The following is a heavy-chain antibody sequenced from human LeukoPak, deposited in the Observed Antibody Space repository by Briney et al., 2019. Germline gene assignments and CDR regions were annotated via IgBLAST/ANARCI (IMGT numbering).Heavy chain of an antibody. CDR1: GFTFSSYA. V-gene: IGHV3-64*02. Sequence: GGSLTLSCAASGFTFSSYAMHWVRQTPGKGLEYISGISTTADRASYADAVKGRFTISRDNCKNMLYLQMGSLRHEDMAVYFCARGTSDSPGIDYWGQETLVTVSS. CDR2: ISTTADRA. CDR3: ARGTSDSPGIDY. D-gene: IGHD1-14*01. J-gene: IGHJ4*02.